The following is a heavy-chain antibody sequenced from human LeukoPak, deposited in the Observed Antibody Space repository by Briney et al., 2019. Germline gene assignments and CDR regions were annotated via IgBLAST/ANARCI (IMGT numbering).Heavy chain of an antibody. CDR3: AEEGGLDY. D-gene: IGHD3-16*01. V-gene: IGHV1-69*05. CDR2: IIPIFGRA. J-gene: IGHJ4*02. CDR1: GGTFNSYA. Sequence: SVKVSCKASGGTFNSYAISWVRQAPGQGDEGMGRIIPIFGRANYAQKFQGRVTITTDESTSTAFMELSSLRSQDTAVYYCAEEGGLDYWGQGTLVTVSP.